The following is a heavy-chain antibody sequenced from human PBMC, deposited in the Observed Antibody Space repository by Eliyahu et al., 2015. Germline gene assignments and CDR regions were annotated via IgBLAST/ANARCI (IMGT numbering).Heavy chain of an antibody. V-gene: IGHV3-30*02. J-gene: IGHJ4*02. D-gene: IGHD2-15*01. CDR3: AKDRGEYCSGGSCYSPDY. CDR2: IRYDGSNT. CDR1: GFXFXXXX. Sequence: QVQMVESGGGVVQPGXSLRLSCAASGFXFXXXXXPGXRQAPGKGLEWVAFIRYDGSNTYYADSVKGRFTISRDNSKNTLYLQMNSLRAEDTAVYYCAKDRGEYCSGGSCYSPDYWGQGTLVTLSS.